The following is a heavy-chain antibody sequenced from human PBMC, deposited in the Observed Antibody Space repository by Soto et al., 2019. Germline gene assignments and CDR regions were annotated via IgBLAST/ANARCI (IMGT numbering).Heavy chain of an antibody. D-gene: IGHD3-9*01. CDR3: ARDAPYDILTS. V-gene: IGHV1-18*01. J-gene: IGHJ4*02. CDR2: ISAYNGNT. Sequence: ASVKVSCKASGYTFTSYGINWVRQAPGQGLEWMGWISAYNGNTNYAQKFQGRVTITADKSTSTAYMELSSLRSEDTAVYYCARDAPYDILTSWGQGTLVTVSS. CDR1: GYTFTSYG.